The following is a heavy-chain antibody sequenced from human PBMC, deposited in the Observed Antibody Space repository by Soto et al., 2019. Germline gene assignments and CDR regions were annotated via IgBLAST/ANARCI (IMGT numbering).Heavy chain of an antibody. CDR2: IWYDGSNK. CDR3: ARDLSSSRGMGFDY. J-gene: IGHJ4*02. D-gene: IGHD6-13*01. CDR1: GFTFSSYG. Sequence: GGSLRLSCAASGFTFSSYGMHWVRQAPGKGLEWVAVIWYDGSNKYYADSVKGRFTISRDNSKNTLYLQMNSPRAEDTAVYYCARDLSSSRGMGFDYWGQGTLVTVSS. V-gene: IGHV3-33*01.